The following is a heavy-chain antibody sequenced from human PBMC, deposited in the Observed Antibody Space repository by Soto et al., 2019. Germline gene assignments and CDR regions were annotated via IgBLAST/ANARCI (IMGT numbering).Heavy chain of an antibody. CDR3: ARHEVVVVPAAMWDSSSGPYNWFDP. V-gene: IGHV5-51*01. Sequence: PGESLKISCKGSGYSFTSYWIGWVRQMPGKGLEWMGIIYPGDSDTRYSPSFQGQVTISADKSISTAYLQWSSLKASDTAVYYCARHEVVVVPAAMWDSSSGPYNWFDPWGQGTLVTVSS. J-gene: IGHJ5*02. CDR2: IYPGDSDT. CDR1: GYSFTSYW. D-gene: IGHD2-2*01.